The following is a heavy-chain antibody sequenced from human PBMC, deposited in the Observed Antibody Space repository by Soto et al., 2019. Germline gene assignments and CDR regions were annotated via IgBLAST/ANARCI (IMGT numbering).Heavy chain of an antibody. CDR2: ISGSGDNT. Sequence: GGSLRLSCAVSGFTFSSCAMSWVRQAPGKGLEWVSAISGSGDNTYYADSVKGRFTISRDNSKSTLHLQMNSLRVEDTAVYYCAKEVYSGSYYWFDHWGQGTLVTVSS. CDR3: AKEVYSGSYYWFDH. CDR1: GFTFSSCA. J-gene: IGHJ5*02. D-gene: IGHD1-26*01. V-gene: IGHV3-23*01.